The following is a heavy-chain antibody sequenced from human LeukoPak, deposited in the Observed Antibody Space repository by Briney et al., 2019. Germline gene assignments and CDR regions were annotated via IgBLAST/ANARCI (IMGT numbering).Heavy chain of an antibody. J-gene: IGHJ4*02. CDR1: GFTVSSNY. CDR2: ISSSSSYI. D-gene: IGHD6-6*01. V-gene: IGHV3-21*01. Sequence: PGGSLRLSCAASGFTVSSNYMSWVRQAPGKGLEWVSSISSSSSYIYYADSVKGRFTISRDNAKNSLYLQMNSLRAEDTAVYYCARDLSIAARRGLDYWGQGTLVTVSS. CDR3: ARDLSIAARRGLDY.